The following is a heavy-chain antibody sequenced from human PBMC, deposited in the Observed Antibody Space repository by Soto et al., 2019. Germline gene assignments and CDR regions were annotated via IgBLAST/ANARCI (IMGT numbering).Heavy chain of an antibody. D-gene: IGHD2-2*01. CDR1: GGTFSSYA. CDR3: ASRLDIVLVPAARDYYYYGMDV. Sequence: QVQLVQSGAEVKKPGSSVKVSCKASGGTFSSYAISWVRQAPGQGLEWMGGIIPIFGTANYAQKFQGRVTITADESTSTAYMELSSLRSEDTAVYYCASRLDIVLVPAARDYYYYGMDVWGQGTTVTVSS. CDR2: IIPIFGTA. V-gene: IGHV1-69*12. J-gene: IGHJ6*02.